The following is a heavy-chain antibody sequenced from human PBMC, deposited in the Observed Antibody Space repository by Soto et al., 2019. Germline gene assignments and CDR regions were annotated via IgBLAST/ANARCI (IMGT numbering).Heavy chain of an antibody. CDR1: GGSISSSSYY. D-gene: IGHD5-12*01. CDR2: IYYSGST. V-gene: IGHV4-39*01. J-gene: IGHJ4*02. CDR3: ARLNTGYSGYVDY. Sequence: SETLSLTCTVSGGSISSSSYYWGWIRQPPGKGLEWIGSIYYSGSTYYNPSLKSRVTISVDTSKNQFSLKLSSVTAADTAVYYCARLNTGYSGYVDYWGQGTLVTVSS.